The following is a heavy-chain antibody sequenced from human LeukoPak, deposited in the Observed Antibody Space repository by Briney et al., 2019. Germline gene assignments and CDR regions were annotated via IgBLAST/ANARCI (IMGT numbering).Heavy chain of an antibody. CDR2: INHDGSVK. J-gene: IGHJ4*02. CDR3: AKDSYSKGDY. D-gene: IGHD4-4*01. CDR1: GFTFSSSW. Sequence: GGSLRLSCVASGFTFSSSWMAWVRQAPGKGLQWVANINHDGSVKNYVGSVKGRFAISRDNAQNSFYLQMNSLETDDTAVYYCAKDSYSKGDYWGQGALVTVSS. V-gene: IGHV3-7*01.